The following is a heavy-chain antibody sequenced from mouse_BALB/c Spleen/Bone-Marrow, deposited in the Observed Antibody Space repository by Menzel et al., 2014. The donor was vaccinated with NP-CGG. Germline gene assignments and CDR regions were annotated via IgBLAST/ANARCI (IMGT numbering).Heavy chain of an antibody. J-gene: IGHJ3*01. V-gene: IGHV1S81*02. CDR1: GYTFTSYW. D-gene: IGHD2-4*01. CDR3: ARWGITLAY. Sequence: QVQLQQSGAELVKPGASVKLSCKASGYTFTSYWMHWVKQRPGQGLEWIGEINPSNGRTNYNEKFKSKATLTVDKSSSSAYMQLSSLTSEDSAVYYCARWGITLAYWGQGTLVTVSA. CDR2: INPSNGRT.